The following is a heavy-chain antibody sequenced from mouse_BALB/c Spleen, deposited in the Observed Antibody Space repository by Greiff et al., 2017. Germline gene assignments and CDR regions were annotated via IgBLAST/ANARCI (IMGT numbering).Heavy chain of an antibody. V-gene: IGHV1-77*01. CDR1: GYTFTDYV. D-gene: IGHD1-1*01. J-gene: IGHJ2*01. CDR3: ARGGYDSSYDY. Sequence: VKVVESGPELVKPGASVKMSCKASGYTFTDYVISLVKQRTGQGLEWIGEIYPGSGSTYYNEKIKGKSTLTADKTSNTAYMQLSSLTSEDSAVYFCARGGYDSSYDYWGQGTTLTVSS. CDR2: IYPGSGST.